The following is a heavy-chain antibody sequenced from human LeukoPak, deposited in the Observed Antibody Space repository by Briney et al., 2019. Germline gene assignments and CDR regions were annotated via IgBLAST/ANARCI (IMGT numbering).Heavy chain of an antibody. CDR3: ARRAVGDNWFDP. Sequence: GGSLRLSCAASGFTFGSYWMGWVRQAPGEGLEWVADIKQDGSEKYYVDTVKGRFTISRDNAKNSLYLQMNSLRAEDTAVYYCARRAVGDNWFDPWGQGTLVTVSS. D-gene: IGHD2-15*01. CDR1: GFTFGSYW. CDR2: IKQDGSEK. V-gene: IGHV3-7*01. J-gene: IGHJ5*02.